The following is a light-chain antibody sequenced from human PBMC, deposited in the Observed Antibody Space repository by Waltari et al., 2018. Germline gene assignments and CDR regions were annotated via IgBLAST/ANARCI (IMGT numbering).Light chain of an antibody. Sequence: QSVVTQPPSASGTPGQRVTISCSGSSPNIGNNFVYWYQQSPGTAPKLLIYSNNPRPSGFPDRFSVSKSGTSASLAISGLRSEDESDYYCATWDDSLRGWVFGGGTKLTVL. CDR2: SNN. CDR1: SPNIGNNF. CDR3: ATWDDSLRGWV. J-gene: IGLJ3*02. V-gene: IGLV1-47*02.